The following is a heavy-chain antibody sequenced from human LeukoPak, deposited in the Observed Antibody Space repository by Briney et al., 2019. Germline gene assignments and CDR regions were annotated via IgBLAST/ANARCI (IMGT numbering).Heavy chain of an antibody. Sequence: PSETLSLTCAVYGGSFSGYYWSWIRQPPGKGLEWIGEINHSGSTNYNPSLKSRVTISVDTSKNQFSLKLSSATAADTAVYYCSTGSGSYFPAAYWGQGTPVTVSS. CDR1: GGSFSGYY. D-gene: IGHD3-10*01. J-gene: IGHJ4*02. V-gene: IGHV4-34*01. CDR3: STGSGSYFPAAY. CDR2: INHSGST.